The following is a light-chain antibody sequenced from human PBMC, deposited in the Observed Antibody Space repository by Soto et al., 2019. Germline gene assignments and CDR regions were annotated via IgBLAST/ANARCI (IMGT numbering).Light chain of an antibody. CDR1: QSISSY. CDR2: AAS. CDR3: QQSYSTLWT. Sequence: DIQMTHSPSSLSASVGDRVTITCRASQSISSYLNWYQQKPGKAPKLLIYAASSLQSGVPSRFSGSGSGTDFTLTISSLQPEDFATYYCQQSYSTLWTFGQGTKVHI. J-gene: IGKJ1*01. V-gene: IGKV1-39*01.